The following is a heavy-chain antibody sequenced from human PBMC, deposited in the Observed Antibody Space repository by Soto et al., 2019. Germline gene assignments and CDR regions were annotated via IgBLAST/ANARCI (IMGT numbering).Heavy chain of an antibody. J-gene: IGHJ4*02. CDR3: ARAYGDYVFDY. CDR1: GGSISSYY. D-gene: IGHD4-17*01. CDR2: IYYSGIT. Sequence: QVQLQESGPGLVKPSETLSLTCTVSGGSISSYYWSWIRQPPGKGLEWIGYIYYSGITNYNPSLKSRATISVDTSKNPFSLKLSSVTAADTAVYYCARAYGDYVFDYWGQGTLVTVSS. V-gene: IGHV4-59*01.